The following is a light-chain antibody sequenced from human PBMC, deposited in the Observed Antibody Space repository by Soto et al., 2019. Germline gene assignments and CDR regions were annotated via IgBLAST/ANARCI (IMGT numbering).Light chain of an antibody. V-gene: IGKV1-27*01. CDR2: AAS. CDR1: QDISNY. J-gene: IGKJ1*01. Sequence: DIQMTQSPSSLSASVRDRVTITCWASQDISNYLAWFQQKPGKVPKLLIYAASTLQPGVPSRFSGSGSGTDFTLTISGLQPEDVATYYCQKYNSAPQTFGQGTKVEI. CDR3: QKYNSAPQT.